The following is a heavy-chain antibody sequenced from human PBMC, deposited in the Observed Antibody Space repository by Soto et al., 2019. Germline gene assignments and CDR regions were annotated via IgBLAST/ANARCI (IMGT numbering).Heavy chain of an antibody. CDR1: GFTFSSYG. D-gene: IGHD2-15*01. CDR2: IWYDGSNK. Sequence: PGGSLRLSCAAPGFTFSSYGMHWVRQAPGKGLEWVAVIWYDGSNKYYADSVKGRFTISRDNSKNTLYLQMNSLRAEDTAVYYCARDGKINCSGGSCYFDYWGQGTLVTVSS. J-gene: IGHJ4*02. CDR3: ARDGKINCSGGSCYFDY. V-gene: IGHV3-33*08.